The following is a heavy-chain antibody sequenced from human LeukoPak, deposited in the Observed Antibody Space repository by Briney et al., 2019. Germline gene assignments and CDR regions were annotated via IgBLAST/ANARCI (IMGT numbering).Heavy chain of an antibody. Sequence: GGSLRLSCAASGFTFSSYGIHWVRQAPGKGLEWVAVIWYDGSDTHYADSVKGRFTISRDNSKNTLYLQMNSLRAEDTAVYYCARGIGQWLVRGIDYWGQGTLVTVSS. V-gene: IGHV3-33*08. J-gene: IGHJ4*02. CDR3: ARGIGQWLVRGIDY. CDR2: IWYDGSDT. D-gene: IGHD6-19*01. CDR1: GFTFSSYG.